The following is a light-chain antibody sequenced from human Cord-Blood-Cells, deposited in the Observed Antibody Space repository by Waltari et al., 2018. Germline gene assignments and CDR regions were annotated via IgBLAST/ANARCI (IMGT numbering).Light chain of an antibody. CDR3: QQSYSTLT. Sequence: DIQMTQSTPSLSLSVGVRVTITFRGSQSISSYLNWYQQKPGKAPKLLIYAASSLQSGVQSRFSGSGSGTDFTLTISSLQPEDFATYYCQQSYSTLTFGPGTKVDIK. J-gene: IGKJ3*01. CDR2: AAS. CDR1: QSISSY. V-gene: IGKV1-39*01.